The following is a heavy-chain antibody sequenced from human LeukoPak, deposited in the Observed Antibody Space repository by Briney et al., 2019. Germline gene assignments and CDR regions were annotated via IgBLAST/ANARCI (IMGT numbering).Heavy chain of an antibody. CDR2: ISYDGSNK. Sequence: GGSLRLSCAASGFTFSSYAMHWVRQAPGKGLEWVAVISYDGSNKYYADSVKGRFTISRDNSKNTLYLQMNSLRAEDTAVYYCARSGGIAADDWGQGTLVTVSS. CDR3: ARSGGIAADD. J-gene: IGHJ4*02. D-gene: IGHD6-13*01. CDR1: GFTFSSYA. V-gene: IGHV3-30*04.